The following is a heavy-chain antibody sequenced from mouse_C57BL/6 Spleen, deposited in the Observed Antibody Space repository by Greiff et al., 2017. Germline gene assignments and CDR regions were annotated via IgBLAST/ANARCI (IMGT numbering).Heavy chain of an antibody. CDR2: IYPSDSET. Sequence: QVQLQQPGAELVRPGSSVKLSCKASGYTFTSYWMDWVKQRPGQGLEWIGNIYPSDSETHYNQKFKDKATLTVDNSSSTSYMQLSSLTSEDSAVYYCARYGSGGYWGQGTTLTVSS. J-gene: IGHJ2*01. CDR1: GYTFTSYW. CDR3: ARYGSGGY. D-gene: IGHD1-1*01. V-gene: IGHV1-61*01.